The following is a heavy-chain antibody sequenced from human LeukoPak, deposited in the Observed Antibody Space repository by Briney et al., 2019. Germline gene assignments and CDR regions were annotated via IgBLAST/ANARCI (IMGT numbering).Heavy chain of an antibody. D-gene: IGHD2-2*01. CDR3: ARESIVVVPAAPYYYYYGMDV. CDR1: GGSFSGYY. Sequence: KSSETLSLTCAVYGGSFSGYYWSWIRRPPGKGLEWIGEINHSGSTNYNPSLKSRVTISVDTSKNQFSLKLSSVTAADTAVYYCARESIVVVPAAPYYYYYGMDVWGQGTTVTVSS. CDR2: INHSGST. V-gene: IGHV4-34*01. J-gene: IGHJ6*02.